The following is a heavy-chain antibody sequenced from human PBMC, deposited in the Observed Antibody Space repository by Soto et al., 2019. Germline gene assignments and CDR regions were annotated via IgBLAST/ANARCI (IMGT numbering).Heavy chain of an antibody. CDR3: ARGQVESIVVVVAATYTPYMDV. CDR1: GGSFSGYY. Sequence: ASETLSLTCAVYGGSFSGYYWSWIRQPPGKGLEWIGEINHSGSTNYNPSLKSRVTISVDTSKNQFSLKLSSVTAADTAVYYCARGQVESIVVVVAATYTPYMDVWGKGTTVTVSS. D-gene: IGHD2-15*01. J-gene: IGHJ6*03. V-gene: IGHV4-34*01. CDR2: INHSGST.